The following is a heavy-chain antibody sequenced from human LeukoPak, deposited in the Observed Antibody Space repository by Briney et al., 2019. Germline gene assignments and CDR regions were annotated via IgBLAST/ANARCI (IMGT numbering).Heavy chain of an antibody. Sequence: SENLSLTCAVYGGSFSGYYWSWIRQPPGKGLEWIGEINHSGSTNYNPSLKSRVTISVDTSKNQFSLKLSSVTAADTAVYYCARLLAATDYWGQGTLVTVSS. CDR3: ARLLAATDY. CDR2: INHSGST. J-gene: IGHJ4*02. D-gene: IGHD2-15*01. V-gene: IGHV4-34*01. CDR1: GGSFSGYY.